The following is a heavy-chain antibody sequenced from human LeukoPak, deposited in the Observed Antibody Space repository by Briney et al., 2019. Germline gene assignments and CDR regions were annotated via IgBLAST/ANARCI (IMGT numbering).Heavy chain of an antibody. D-gene: IGHD5-18*01. CDR3: ARRSESGYTYGIFDY. V-gene: IGHV4-34*01. J-gene: IGHJ4*02. CDR2: INHSGST. CDR1: GGSFSGYY. Sequence: SETLSLTCAVYGGSFSGYYWSWIRQPPGKGLEWIGEINHSGSTNYNPSLKSRVTISVDTSKNQFSLKLSSVTAADTAVYYCARRSESGYTYGIFDYWSQGTLVTVSS.